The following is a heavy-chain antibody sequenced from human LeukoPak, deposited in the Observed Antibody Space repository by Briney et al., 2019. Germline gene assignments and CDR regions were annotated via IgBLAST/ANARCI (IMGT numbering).Heavy chain of an antibody. D-gene: IGHD5-18*01. CDR3: AKDLGEWIQLWLQGLDY. J-gene: IGHJ4*02. CDR2: ISGSGGST. V-gene: IGHV3-23*01. CDR1: GLTFSSYA. Sequence: GGSLRLSCAASGLTFSSYAMSWVRQAPGKGLEWVSLISGSGGSTYYADSVKGRFTISRDNSKNTLYLQMNSLRAEDTAVYYCAKDLGEWIQLWLQGLDYWGQGTLVTVSS.